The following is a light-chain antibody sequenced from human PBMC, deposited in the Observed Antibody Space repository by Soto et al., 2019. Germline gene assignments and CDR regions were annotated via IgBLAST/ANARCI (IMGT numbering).Light chain of an antibody. CDR2: AAS. J-gene: IGKJ2*01. CDR1: QDINKW. Sequence: DIQMTQSPSSVSAPVGDRVTISCRASQDINKWLAWYQQKPGKAPKLLISAASTLQSVVPSRFSGSGSGTEFTLTIQSLQPDDIAPYYCQQASSFPHTFGQGAKLEIK. CDR3: QQASSFPHT. V-gene: IGKV1-12*01.